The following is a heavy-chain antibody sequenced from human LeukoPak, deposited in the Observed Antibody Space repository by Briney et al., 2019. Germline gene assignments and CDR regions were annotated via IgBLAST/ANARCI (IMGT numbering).Heavy chain of an antibody. CDR2: INPYNGNT. Sequence: ASVKVSCKTSGYTFNSYGISWVRQAPGQGLAWMGWINPYNGNTNYAQNLQGRVTMTTDTSTSTAYMELRSLRSDDTAVYYCARAVVRGSGWYYGMDVWGQGTTVTVSS. CDR3: ARAVVRGSGWYYGMDV. D-gene: IGHD6-19*01. V-gene: IGHV1-18*01. J-gene: IGHJ6*02. CDR1: GYTFNSYG.